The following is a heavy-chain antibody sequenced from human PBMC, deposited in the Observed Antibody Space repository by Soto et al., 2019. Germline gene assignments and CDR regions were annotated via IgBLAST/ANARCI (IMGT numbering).Heavy chain of an antibody. CDR1: GFTFSSYA. V-gene: IGHV3-23*01. Sequence: PGGSLRLSCAASGFTFSSYAMSWVRQAPGKGLEWVSAISGSGGSTYYADSVKGRFTISRDNSKNTLYLQMNSLRAEDTAVYYCAKGNRGIEAAGDYYGMDVWGQGTTVTVSS. J-gene: IGHJ6*02. CDR2: ISGSGGST. D-gene: IGHD6-13*01. CDR3: AKGNRGIEAAGDYYGMDV.